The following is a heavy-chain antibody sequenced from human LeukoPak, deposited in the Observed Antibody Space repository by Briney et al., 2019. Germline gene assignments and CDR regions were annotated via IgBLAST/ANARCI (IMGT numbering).Heavy chain of an antibody. J-gene: IGHJ4*02. CDR2: IYHSGST. CDR3: ERERSSSSDY. Sequence: NPSETLSLTCAVSGYSISSGYYWGWIRQPTGKGLEWIGSIYHSGSTYYNPSLKSRVTISVDTSKNQFSLKLSSVTATDAAIYYCERERSSSSDYWGQGTLVTVSS. D-gene: IGHD6-6*01. CDR1: GYSISSGYY. V-gene: IGHV4-38-2*02.